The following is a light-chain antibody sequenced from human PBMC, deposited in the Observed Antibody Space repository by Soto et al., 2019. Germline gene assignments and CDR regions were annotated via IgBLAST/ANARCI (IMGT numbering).Light chain of an antibody. Sequence: EIMLTQSPDTLSLSPGNRATLSCRASQSVSTYLAWYQQKPGQPPRLLIYDASNRATSIPARFSGSGSGTDFTLTISSLETEDCAVYYCQQRSNWPPTLCQGTKVEIE. CDR2: DAS. J-gene: IGKJ1*01. CDR1: QSVSTY. CDR3: QQRSNWPPT. V-gene: IGKV3-11*01.